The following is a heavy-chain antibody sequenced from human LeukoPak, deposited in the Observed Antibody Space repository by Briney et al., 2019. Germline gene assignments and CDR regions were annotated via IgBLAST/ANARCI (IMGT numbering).Heavy chain of an antibody. V-gene: IGHV3-30*02. J-gene: IGHJ6*02. CDR2: IRYDGSNK. CDR3: AKDHCGASCYWSDYYYYGMDV. CDR1: GFTFSSYG. D-gene: IGHD2-15*01. Sequence: GGSLRLSCAASGFTFSSYGMHWVRQAPGKGLEWVAFIRYDGSNKYYADSVKGRFTISRDNSKNTLYLQMNSLRAEDTAVYYCAKDHCGASCYWSDYYYYGMDVWGQGTTVTVSS.